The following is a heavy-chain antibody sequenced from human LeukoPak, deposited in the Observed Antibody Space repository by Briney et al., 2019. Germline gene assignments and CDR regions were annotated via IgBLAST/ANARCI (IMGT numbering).Heavy chain of an antibody. CDR3: AKDHQGFGELRFDP. D-gene: IGHD3-10*01. CDR2: ISGSGTST. Sequence: GGSLRLSCAASGFTFSSYAMNWVRQAPGKGLEWVSSISGSGTSTYYADSVKGRFTISRDNSKNTVHLQMNSLRAEDTAIYYCAKDHQGFGELRFDPWGQGTLVTVSS. J-gene: IGHJ5*02. CDR1: GFTFSSYA. V-gene: IGHV3-23*01.